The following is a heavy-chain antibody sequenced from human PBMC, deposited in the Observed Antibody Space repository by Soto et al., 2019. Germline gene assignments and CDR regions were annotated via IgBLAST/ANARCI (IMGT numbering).Heavy chain of an antibody. V-gene: IGHV4-59*12. Sequence: SETLSLTCTVSGDSISSYYWSWIRQPPGKGLEWIGYIYNSGSTNYNPSLKSRVTLSVDTSNNQFSLKLSSVTAADTAVYYCARVGQWLVKGIRYYYYYMDVWGKGTTVTVSS. CDR1: GDSISSYY. CDR2: IYNSGST. CDR3: ARVGQWLVKGIRYYYYYMDV. J-gene: IGHJ6*03. D-gene: IGHD6-19*01.